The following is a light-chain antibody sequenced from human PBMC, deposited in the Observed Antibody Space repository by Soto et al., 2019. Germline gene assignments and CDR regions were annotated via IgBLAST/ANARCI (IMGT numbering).Light chain of an antibody. CDR1: QDISNY. V-gene: IGKV1-33*01. J-gene: IGKJ2*01. CDR2: DAS. CDR3: QQYANLPPYT. Sequence: DIQMTQSPSSLSASVGDRVTITCQASQDISNYLNWYQQKPGKAPKLLIYDASNLETGVPSRFXGSGSGADFTLNISSLQPEDIGTYYCQQYANLPPYTFGQGPKLEIK.